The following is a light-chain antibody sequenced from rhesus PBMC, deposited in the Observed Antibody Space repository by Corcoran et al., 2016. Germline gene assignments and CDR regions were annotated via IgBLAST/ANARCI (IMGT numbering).Light chain of an antibody. V-gene: IGKV1-19*01. CDR1: QGISSW. J-gene: IGKJ3*01. CDR2: AAS. CDR3: QQYDDLPFA. Sequence: DIHMTQSPSSLSASVGDKVTITCHASQGISSWLAWYQQKPGKAPKPRLYAASRLQSGVPSRFSGIGSGTVYTLAIRRLQPEDFATYYCQQYDDLPFAFGPWTKLYIK.